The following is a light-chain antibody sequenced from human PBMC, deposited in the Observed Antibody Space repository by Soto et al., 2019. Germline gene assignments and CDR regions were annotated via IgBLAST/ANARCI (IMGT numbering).Light chain of an antibody. CDR2: AAS. V-gene: IGKV1-9*01. Sequence: DIQLTQSPSFLSASVGDRVTITCRASQGISSYLAWYQAKPGKAPKLLIYAASTLPSGVPSRFSGRGSGTEFTLTISSLQPEDFASYYCQQVFSYPYTFGQGTKLEIK. J-gene: IGKJ2*01. CDR1: QGISSY. CDR3: QQVFSYPYT.